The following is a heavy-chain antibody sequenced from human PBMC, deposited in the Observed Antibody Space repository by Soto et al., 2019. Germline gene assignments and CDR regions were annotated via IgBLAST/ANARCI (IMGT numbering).Heavy chain of an antibody. CDR1: GFTFSSYG. D-gene: IGHD6-13*01. J-gene: IGHJ6*02. Sequence: QVQLVESGGGVVQPGRSLRLSCAASGFTFSSYGMHWVRQAPGKGLEWVAVISYDGSNKYYADSVKGRFTISRDNSKNPLYLQMNSLRAEDTAVYYCAKAESWHTDYYGMDVWGQGTTVTVSS. V-gene: IGHV3-30*18. CDR2: ISYDGSNK. CDR3: AKAESWHTDYYGMDV.